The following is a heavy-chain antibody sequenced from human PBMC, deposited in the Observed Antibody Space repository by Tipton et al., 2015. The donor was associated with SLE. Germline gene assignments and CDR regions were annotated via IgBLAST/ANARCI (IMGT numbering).Heavy chain of an antibody. J-gene: IGHJ6*02. V-gene: IGHV4-34*01. Sequence: TLSLTCAVYGGSFSGYYWSWIRQPPGKGLEWIGEINHSGSTYYNPSLKSRVTISVDTSKNQFSLKLSSVTAADTAVYYCASQGQQLVRNYYGMDVWGQGTTVTVSS. CDR2: INHSGST. D-gene: IGHD6-13*01. CDR1: GGSFSGYY. CDR3: ASQGQQLVRNYYGMDV.